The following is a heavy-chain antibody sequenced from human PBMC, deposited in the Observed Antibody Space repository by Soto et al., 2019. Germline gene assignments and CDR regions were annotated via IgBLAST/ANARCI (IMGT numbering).Heavy chain of an antibody. J-gene: IGHJ5*02. CDR2: VYHTGAT. CDR3: AREGHSSWEWLDP. V-gene: IGHV4-31*03. CDR1: GDPPSYGANN. Sequence: QVQLQESGPGLVEPSQTLSLVCSVSGDPPSYGANNWSWARQSPGKALEWIGFVYHTGATYYHPSLESRVTMAVDMSKNEFSLKLTSVTAADTATYYCAREGHSSWEWLDPWGQGILVTVSS. D-gene: IGHD1-26*01.